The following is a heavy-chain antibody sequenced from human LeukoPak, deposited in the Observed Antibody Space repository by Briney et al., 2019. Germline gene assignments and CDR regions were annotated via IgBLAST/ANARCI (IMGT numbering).Heavy chain of an antibody. D-gene: IGHD3-9*01. Sequence: KPSGTLSLTCAVSGGSISSSNWWSWVRQPPGKGLEWIGYIYYSGSTNYNPSLKSRVTISVDTSKNQFSLKLSSVTAADTAVYYCARATSLRYPDYWGQGTLVTVSS. CDR2: IYYSGST. CDR3: ARATSLRYPDY. V-gene: IGHV4-4*02. J-gene: IGHJ4*02. CDR1: GGSISSSNW.